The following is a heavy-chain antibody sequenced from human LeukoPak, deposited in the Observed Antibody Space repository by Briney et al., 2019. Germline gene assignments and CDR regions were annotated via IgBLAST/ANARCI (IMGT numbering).Heavy chain of an antibody. J-gene: IGHJ4*02. CDR3: ARASHYSGSDYFDY. CDR1: GYTFTSYG. D-gene: IGHD1-26*01. V-gene: IGHV1-18*01. CDR2: ISAYNGNT. Sequence: GASVKVSCKASGYTFTSYGISWVRQAPGQGLEWMGWISAYNGNTNYAQKLQGRVTMTTDTSTSTAYMELRSLRSDDTAVYYCARASHYSGSDYFDYWGQGTLVTVSS.